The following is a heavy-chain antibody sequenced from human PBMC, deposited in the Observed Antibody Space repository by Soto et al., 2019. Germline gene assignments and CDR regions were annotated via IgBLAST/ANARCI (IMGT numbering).Heavy chain of an antibody. V-gene: IGHV1-2*04. CDR3: ARESGGTTATLDYYYFYMDV. J-gene: IGHJ6*03. Sequence: QVQLVQSGAEVKKPGASVKVSCKASGHAFSQFYIHWMRQAPGQGLEWMGWINPNSGRTKFAQNFQGWVTMTRDTSIKTVYMELSGLRSDATAVYYCARESGGTTATLDYYYFYMDVWGKGTTVTVSS. D-gene: IGHD4-17*01. CDR2: INPNSGRT. CDR1: GHAFSQFY.